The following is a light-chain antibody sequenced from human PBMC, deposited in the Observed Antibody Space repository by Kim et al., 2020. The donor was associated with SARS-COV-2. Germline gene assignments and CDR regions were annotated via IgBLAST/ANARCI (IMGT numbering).Light chain of an antibody. CDR1: TSNIQNNY. CDR2: DNN. Sequence: GQEVTISCSGSTSNIQNNYVAWYQHLPGTAPKLLIYDNNKRPSGIPDRFSGSKAGTSATLGITGLQTGDEADYYCGTWDSSLNTGVFGGGTQLTVL. CDR3: GTWDSSLNTGV. V-gene: IGLV1-51*01. J-gene: IGLJ2*01.